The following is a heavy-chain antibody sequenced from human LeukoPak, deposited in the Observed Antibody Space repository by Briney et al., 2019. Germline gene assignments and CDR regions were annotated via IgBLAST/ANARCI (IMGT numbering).Heavy chain of an antibody. Sequence: PSETLSLTCTVSGGSISSYYWSWIRQPPGKGLEWIGYIYYSGSTNYNPSLKSRVTISVDTSKNQFSLKLSSVTAADTAVYYCARYSPYSGSYSPFDPWGQGTLVTVSS. V-gene: IGHV4-59*01. CDR2: IYYSGST. CDR3: ARYSPYSGSYSPFDP. D-gene: IGHD1-26*01. J-gene: IGHJ5*02. CDR1: GGSISSYY.